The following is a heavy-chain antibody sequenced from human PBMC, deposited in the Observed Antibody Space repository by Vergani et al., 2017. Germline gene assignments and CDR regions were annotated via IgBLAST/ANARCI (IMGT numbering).Heavy chain of an antibody. CDR1: GFTFSSYS. CDR2: ISSSSSYI. J-gene: IGHJ6*02. Sequence: EVQLVESGGGLVKRGGSLRLSCAASGFTFSSYSMNWVHQAPGKGLEWVSSISSSSSYIHYSDSLKGRFTISRDNAKSSLYLQMNSLRAEDTGVYYWARDQYYLGSGSCPYFYSNGLDVWGQGTAVTVPS. V-gene: IGHV3-21*01. CDR3: ARDQYYLGSGSCPYFYSNGLDV. D-gene: IGHD3-10*01.